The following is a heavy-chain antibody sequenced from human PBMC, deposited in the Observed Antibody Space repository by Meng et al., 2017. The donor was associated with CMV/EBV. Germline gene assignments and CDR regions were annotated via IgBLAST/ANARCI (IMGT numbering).Heavy chain of an antibody. CDR3: ARVRYCSSTSCPYRGNNRFDP. CDR1: GYTFTGYY. J-gene: IGHJ5*02. CDR2: INPNSGGT. D-gene: IGHD2-2*01. Sequence: ASVKVSCKASGYTFTGYYMHWVRQAPGQGLEWMGWINPNSGGTNYAQKFQGRVTMTRDTSISTAYMELSRLRSDDTAVYYCARVRYCSSTSCPYRGNNRFDPWGQGTLVTVSS. V-gene: IGHV1-2*02.